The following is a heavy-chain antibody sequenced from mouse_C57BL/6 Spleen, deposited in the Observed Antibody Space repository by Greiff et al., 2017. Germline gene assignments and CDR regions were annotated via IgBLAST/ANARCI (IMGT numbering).Heavy chain of an antibody. D-gene: IGHD4-1*01. J-gene: IGHJ4*01. CDR1: GFTFSDYG. CDR2: ISSGSSTI. V-gene: IGHV5-17*01. Sequence: EVQLVESGGGLVKPGGSLKLSCAASGFTFSDYGMHWVRQAPEKGLEWVAYISSGSSTIYYADTVKGRFTISRDNAKNTLFLQMTSLRSEDTAMYYCARRLTGPYYAMDYWGQGTSVTVSS. CDR3: ARRLTGPYYAMDY.